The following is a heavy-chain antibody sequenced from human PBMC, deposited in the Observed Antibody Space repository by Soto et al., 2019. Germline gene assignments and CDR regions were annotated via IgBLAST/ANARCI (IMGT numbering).Heavy chain of an antibody. V-gene: IGHV3-23*01. D-gene: IGHD3-10*01. CDR1: GFTFSSYA. Sequence: RLSCAASGFTFSSYAVSWVRQAPGKGPEWISSISGSGSTIYYADSVEGRFTISRDNSKNTLYLQMSSLRAEDTAVYYCARGGPRNVLLWSWGQGTMVNV. CDR3: ARGGPRNVLLWS. J-gene: IGHJ4*02. CDR2: ISGSGSTI.